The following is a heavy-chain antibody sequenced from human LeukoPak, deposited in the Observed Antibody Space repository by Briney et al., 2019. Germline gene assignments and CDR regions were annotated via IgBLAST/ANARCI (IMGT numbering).Heavy chain of an antibody. D-gene: IGHD6-25*01. J-gene: IGHJ4*02. CDR1: GFTFDSFS. V-gene: IGHV3-21*01. CDR3: ARDPAPQRH. CDR2: ISSSSTYI. Sequence: GGSLRLSCAASGFTFDSFSINWVRQAPGKGLEWVASISSSSTYIYYGGSVKGRFTISRDNAKNTVYLQMNNLRAEDTAVYYCARDPAPQRHWGQGTLVSVSS.